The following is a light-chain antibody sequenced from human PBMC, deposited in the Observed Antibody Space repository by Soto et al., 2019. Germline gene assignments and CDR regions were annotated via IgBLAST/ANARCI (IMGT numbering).Light chain of an antibody. V-gene: IGKV3-20*01. CDR2: SAS. Sequence: DIVLTQSPGTLSLSPGEGATLSCRASQSVSSSYLAWYQQKPGQAPRLLIFSASSRASGIPDRFSGSGSGTDFTLTISRLEPEDFAFYHCQQYGSSPYTFGQETKLEIK. CDR3: QQYGSSPYT. CDR1: QSVSSSY. J-gene: IGKJ2*01.